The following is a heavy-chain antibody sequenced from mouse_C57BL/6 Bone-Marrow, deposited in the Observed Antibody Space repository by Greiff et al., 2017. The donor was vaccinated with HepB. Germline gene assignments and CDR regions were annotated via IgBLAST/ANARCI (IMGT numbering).Heavy chain of an antibody. V-gene: IGHV1-54*01. D-gene: IGHD2-3*01. J-gene: IGHJ4*01. CDR1: GYAFTNYL. CDR3: ARGYDGYFYAMDY. Sequence: QVQLQQSGAELVRPGTSVKVSCKASGYAFTNYLIEWVKQRPGQGLEWIGVINPGSGGTNYNEKFKGKATLTADTSSSTAYMQLSSLTSEDSAVYYCARGYDGYFYAMDYWGQGTSVTVSS. CDR2: INPGSGGT.